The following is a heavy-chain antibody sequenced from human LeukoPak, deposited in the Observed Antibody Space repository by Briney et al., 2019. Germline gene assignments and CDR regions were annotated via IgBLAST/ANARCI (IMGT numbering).Heavy chain of an antibody. D-gene: IGHD3-16*01. CDR3: ARRCDKGGGFLYYFDY. V-gene: IGHV5-51*01. J-gene: IGHJ4*02. Sequence: GESLQISCKGSGYSFTSYWIGWVRQMPGKGLEWMGIIYPGDSDARYSPSFQGQVTISADKSISTAYLQWSSLKASDTAMYYCARRCDKGGGFLYYFDYWGQGTLVTVSS. CDR2: IYPGDSDA. CDR1: GYSFTSYW.